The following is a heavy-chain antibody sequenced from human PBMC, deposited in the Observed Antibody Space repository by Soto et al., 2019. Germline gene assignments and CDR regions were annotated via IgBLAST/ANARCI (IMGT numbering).Heavy chain of an antibody. D-gene: IGHD3-3*01. CDR2: INPSGGST. CDR1: GYTFTSYY. Sequence: ASVKVSCKASGYTFTSYYMHWVRQAPGQGLEWMGIINPSGGSTSYAQKFQGRVTMTRDTSTSTVYMELSSLRSEDTAVYYCARGTNDFWSGSPMAAYYYYGMDVWGQGTTVTVSS. J-gene: IGHJ6*02. CDR3: ARGTNDFWSGSPMAAYYYYGMDV. V-gene: IGHV1-46*01.